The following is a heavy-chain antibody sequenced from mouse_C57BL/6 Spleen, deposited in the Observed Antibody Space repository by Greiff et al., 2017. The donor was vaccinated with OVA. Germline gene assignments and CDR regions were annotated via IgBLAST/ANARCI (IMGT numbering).Heavy chain of an antibody. Sequence: VQLQQSGPELVKPGASVKISCKASGYTFTDYYMNWVKQSHGKSLEWIGDINPNNGGTSYNQKFKGKATLTVDKSSSTAYMELRSLTSEDSAVYYCARSRLYPYYAMDYWGQGTSVTVSS. CDR2: INPNNGGT. V-gene: IGHV1-26*01. CDR3: ARSRLYPYYAMDY. CDR1: GYTFTDYY. J-gene: IGHJ4*01.